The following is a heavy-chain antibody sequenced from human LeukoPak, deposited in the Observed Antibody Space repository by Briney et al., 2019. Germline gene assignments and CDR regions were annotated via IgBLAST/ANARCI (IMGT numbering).Heavy chain of an antibody. Sequence: GGSLRLSCTASGFTFSSTAMHWLRQAPGKGLEWVGRIRSKANNYATAYVASVKGRFTISRDDSKNTAFLQMNSLKTEDTAVYYCTSNYCSGGSCYLYWGQGTLVTVSS. D-gene: IGHD2-15*01. CDR3: TSNYCSGGSCYLY. CDR2: IRSKANNYAT. J-gene: IGHJ4*02. CDR1: GFTFSSTA. V-gene: IGHV3-73*01.